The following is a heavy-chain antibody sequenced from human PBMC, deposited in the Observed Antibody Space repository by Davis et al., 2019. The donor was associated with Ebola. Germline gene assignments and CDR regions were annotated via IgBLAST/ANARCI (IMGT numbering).Heavy chain of an antibody. D-gene: IGHD6-19*01. V-gene: IGHV3-30*04. CDR2: MIHDGSIE. Sequence: GESLKISCAASGFYFSQSVMHWVRQAPGKDLEWLSVMIHDGSIEYYADSVKCRFTISRDNSQNALYLQMNRLTNEDTAVYYCVRDGGDGFSSGWYFDYWGQGILVTVSS. J-gene: IGHJ4*02. CDR3: VRDGGDGFSSGWYFDY. CDR1: GFYFSQSV.